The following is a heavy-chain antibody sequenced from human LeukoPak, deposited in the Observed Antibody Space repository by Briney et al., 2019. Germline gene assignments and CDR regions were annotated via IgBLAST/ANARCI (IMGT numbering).Heavy chain of an antibody. D-gene: IGHD3-3*01. CDR1: GFTFSSYA. V-gene: IGHV3-23*01. J-gene: IGHJ5*02. CDR2: ISGSGGST. CDR3: AKAYYDFWSGYSAFDP. Sequence: GGSLRHSCAASGFTFSSYAMSWVRQAPGKGLEWVSAISGSGGSTYYADSVKGRFTISRDNSKNTLYLQMNSLRAEDTAVYYCAKAYYDFWSGYSAFDPWGQGTLVTVSS.